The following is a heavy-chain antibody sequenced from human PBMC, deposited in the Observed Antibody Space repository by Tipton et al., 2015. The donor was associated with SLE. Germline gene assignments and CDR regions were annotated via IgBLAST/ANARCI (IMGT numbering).Heavy chain of an antibody. CDR2: VYDSGTT. CDR3: ARVVAVGATHYYDVDV. Sequence: TLSLTCTVSGASISSGYYYWGWIRQPPGKGLEWIGSVYDSGTTYYNPSLKSRVIMSVDTSKTQFSLKLSSLTAADTAVYYCARVVAVGATHYYDVDVWGQGTTVTVSS. D-gene: IGHD2-15*01. CDR1: GASISSGYYY. J-gene: IGHJ6*02. V-gene: IGHV4-39*07.